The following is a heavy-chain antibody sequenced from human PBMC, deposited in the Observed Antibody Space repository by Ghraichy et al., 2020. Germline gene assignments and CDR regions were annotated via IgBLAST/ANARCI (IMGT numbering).Heavy chain of an antibody. J-gene: IGHJ5*02. V-gene: IGHV4-59*01. Sequence: SETLSLTCTVSGGSITGYYWNWIRQTPGKGLEWIGYIFYTGTTNYNPSLKSRVTISLDTSKNQFSLNLSSVTAADTAVYYCARGLGPAGTRWFDPWGQGTLVTVPS. D-gene: IGHD6-13*01. CDR3: ARGLGPAGTRWFDP. CDR1: GGSITGYY. CDR2: IFYTGTT.